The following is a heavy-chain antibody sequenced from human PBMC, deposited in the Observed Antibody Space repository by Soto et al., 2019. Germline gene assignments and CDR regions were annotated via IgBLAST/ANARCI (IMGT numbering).Heavy chain of an antibody. Sequence: EVQLVETGGGLIQPGGSLSLSCAVSGFTVSSSYMSWVRQAPGKGLEWVSVIYSGGSTYYADPVSGRFTISRDTSKNTLSLKMNSLRAEDTAGYYCARGVDGYNYLNLDKWGQGTLVTVSS. J-gene: IGHJ4*02. CDR3: ARGVDGYNYLNLDK. D-gene: IGHD1-1*01. V-gene: IGHV3-53*02. CDR1: GFTVSSSY. CDR2: IYSGGST.